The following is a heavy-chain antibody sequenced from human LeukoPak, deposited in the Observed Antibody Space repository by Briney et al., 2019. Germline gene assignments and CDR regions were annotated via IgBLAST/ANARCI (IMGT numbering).Heavy chain of an antibody. V-gene: IGHV3-11*04. J-gene: IGHJ4*02. D-gene: IGHD3-22*01. CDR3: ARDYDSSGYYYLDY. Sequence: GGSLRLSCAASGFTFSDYYMSWIRQAPGKGLDWVSYISSSGSTIYYADSVKGRFTISRDNAKNSLYLQMNSLRAEDTAVYYCARDYDSSGYYYLDYWGQGTLVTVSS. CDR1: GFTFSDYY. CDR2: ISSSGSTI.